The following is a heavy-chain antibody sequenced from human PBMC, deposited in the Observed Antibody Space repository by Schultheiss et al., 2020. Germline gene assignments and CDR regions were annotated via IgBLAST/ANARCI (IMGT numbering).Heavy chain of an antibody. V-gene: IGHV4-34*01. CDR1: GGSFSGYY. CDR3: ARGDGELPKYYFDY. D-gene: IGHD1-26*01. CDR2: INHSGST. J-gene: IGHJ4*02. Sequence: GSLRLSCAVYGGSFSGYYWSWIRQPPGKGLEWIGEINHSGSTNYNPSLKSRVTISVDTSKNQFSLKLSSVTAADTAVYYCARGDGELPKYYFDYWGQGTLVTVSS.